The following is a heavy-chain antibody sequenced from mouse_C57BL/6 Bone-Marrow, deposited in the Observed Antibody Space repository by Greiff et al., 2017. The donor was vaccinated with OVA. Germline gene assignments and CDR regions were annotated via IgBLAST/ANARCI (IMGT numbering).Heavy chain of an antibody. V-gene: IGHV1-63*01. CDR1: GYTFTNYW. D-gene: IGHD1-1*02. CDR2: IYPGGGYT. CDR3: ARKYGYDAMYY. Sequence: QVQLQQSGAELVRPGTSVKMSCKASGYTFTNYWIGWAKQRPGHGLEWIGDIYPGGGYTNYNEKFKGKATLTADKSSSTAYMQFSSLTSEDSAIYYCARKYGYDAMYYWGQGTSVTVSS. J-gene: IGHJ4*01.